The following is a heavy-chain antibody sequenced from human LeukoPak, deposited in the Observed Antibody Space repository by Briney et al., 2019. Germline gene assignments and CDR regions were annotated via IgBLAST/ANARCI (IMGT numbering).Heavy chain of an antibody. Sequence: ASVKVSCKASGYTFTSYYMHWVRQAPGQGLEWMGIINPSGGSTSYAQKLQGRVTMTRDTSTSTVYMELSSLRSEDTAVYYCARDNYYGSGSYYSDYWGQGTLVTVSS. J-gene: IGHJ4*02. CDR1: GYTFTSYY. CDR2: INPSGGST. CDR3: ARDNYYGSGSYYSDY. V-gene: IGHV1-46*03. D-gene: IGHD3-10*01.